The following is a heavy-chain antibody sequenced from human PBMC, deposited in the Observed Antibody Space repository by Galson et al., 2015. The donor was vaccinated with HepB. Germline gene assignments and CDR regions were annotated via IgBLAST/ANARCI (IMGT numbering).Heavy chain of an antibody. CDR3: ARDRDLEWLSYYYYMDV. D-gene: IGHD3-3*01. Sequence: SVKVSCKASGYTFTSYAMHWVRQAPGQRLEWMGWINAGNGNTKYSQKFQGRVTITRDTSASTAYMELSSLRSEDTAVYYCARDRDLEWLSYYYYMDVWGKGTTVTVSS. V-gene: IGHV1-3*01. CDR2: INAGNGNT. J-gene: IGHJ6*03. CDR1: GYTFTSYA.